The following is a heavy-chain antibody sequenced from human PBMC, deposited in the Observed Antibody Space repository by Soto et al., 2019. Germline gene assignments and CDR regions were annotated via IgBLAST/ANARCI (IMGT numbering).Heavy chain of an antibody. V-gene: IGHV4-31*03. Sequence: KTSETLSLTCTVSGGSISSGGYYWSWIRQHPGKGLEWIGYIYYSGSTYYNPSLKSRVTISVDTSKNQFSLKLSSVTAADTAVYYCARVREYYYYYGMDVWGQGTTVTVSS. J-gene: IGHJ6*02. CDR3: ARVREYYYYYGMDV. CDR1: GGSISSGGYY. CDR2: IYYSGST.